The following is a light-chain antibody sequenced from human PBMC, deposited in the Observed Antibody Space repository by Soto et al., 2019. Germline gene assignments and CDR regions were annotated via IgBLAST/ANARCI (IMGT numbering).Light chain of an antibody. Sequence: EIVLTQSPATLSLSPGERATLSCRASQSVSSYLAWYQQKPGQAPRLLIYYASNRATGIPARFSGSGSGPDFTLTISSLEPEDFAVYYCQQRSNWPPYTFGQGTKLEIK. CDR2: YAS. CDR3: QQRSNWPPYT. V-gene: IGKV3-11*01. J-gene: IGKJ2*01. CDR1: QSVSSY.